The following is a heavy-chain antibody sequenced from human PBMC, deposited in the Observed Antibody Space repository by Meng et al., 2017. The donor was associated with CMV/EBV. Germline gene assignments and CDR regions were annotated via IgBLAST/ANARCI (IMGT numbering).Heavy chain of an antibody. V-gene: IGHV4-59*01. CDR2: IYYSGST. D-gene: IGHD3-3*01. J-gene: IGHJ5*02. Sequence: SETLSLTCTVPGGSISSYYWSWIRQPPGKGLEWIGYIYYSGSTNYNPSLKSRVTISVDTSKNQFSLKLSTVTAADTDVYYCERLGGVTIFGVVIPTWFDPWGQGTLVTVSS. CDR3: ERLGGVTIFGVVIPTWFDP. CDR1: GGSISSYY.